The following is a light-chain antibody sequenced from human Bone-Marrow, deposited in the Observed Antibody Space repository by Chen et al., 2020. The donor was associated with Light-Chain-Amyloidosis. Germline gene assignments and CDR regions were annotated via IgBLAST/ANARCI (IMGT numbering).Light chain of an antibody. Sequence: EIVLTQSPVTLSLSPGERATLSCRASQSVSSAFLSWYQQKPGQAPRLLIYGASSRATAIPDRFSGSGSGTDFTLTISRLEPEDFAMYYCQQYDSSRWTFGQGTKVEFK. CDR3: QQYDSSRWT. CDR2: GAS. V-gene: IGKV3-20*01. CDR1: QSVSSAF. J-gene: IGKJ1*01.